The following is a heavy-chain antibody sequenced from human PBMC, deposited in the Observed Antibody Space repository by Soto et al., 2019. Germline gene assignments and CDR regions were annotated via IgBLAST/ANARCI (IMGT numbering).Heavy chain of an antibody. D-gene: IGHD6-6*01. Sequence: GGSLRLSCAASGFTFSSYAMIWVRQAPGKGLEWVSAISGSGGSTYYADSVKGRFTISRDNSKNTLYLQMNSLRAEDTAVYYCAKDMYSSSSGDGMDVWGQGTTVTVSS. CDR2: ISGSGGST. J-gene: IGHJ6*02. CDR3: AKDMYSSSSGDGMDV. CDR1: GFTFSSYA. V-gene: IGHV3-23*01.